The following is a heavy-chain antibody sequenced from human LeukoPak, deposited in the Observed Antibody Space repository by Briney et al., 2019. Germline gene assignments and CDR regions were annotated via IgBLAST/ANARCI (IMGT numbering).Heavy chain of an antibody. J-gene: IGHJ6*02. D-gene: IGHD2-15*01. CDR3: ARGWYYGMDV. CDR1: GFTFSSYW. CDR2: INTDGSST. Sequence: GGSLRLSCAASGFTFSSYWMHWVRQASGKGLVWVSRINTDGSSTTYADSVKGRFTISRDNAKNTLYLQMNSLRVEDTAVYFCARGWYYGMDVWGQGTTVIVSS. V-gene: IGHV3-74*01.